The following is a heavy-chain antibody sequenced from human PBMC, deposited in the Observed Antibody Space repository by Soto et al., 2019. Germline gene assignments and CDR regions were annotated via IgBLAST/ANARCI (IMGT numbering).Heavy chain of an antibody. CDR1: GASITSNSY. CDR2: IYYTEGT. D-gene: IGHD3-3*01. V-gene: IGHV4-39*07. CDR3: ARVQTLFGIINVFDY. Sequence: SETLSLTCTVSGASITSNSYLAWMRQPPGKGLEWIGSIYYTEGTSSNPSLRSRVTISIDTSKTQFSLKLSSVTAADTAVYYCARVQTLFGIINVFDYWGQGTLVTVSS. J-gene: IGHJ4*02.